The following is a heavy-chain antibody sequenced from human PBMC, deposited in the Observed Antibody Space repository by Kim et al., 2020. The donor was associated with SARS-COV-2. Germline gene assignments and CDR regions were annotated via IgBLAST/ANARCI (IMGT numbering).Heavy chain of an antibody. J-gene: IGHJ6*02. D-gene: IGHD2-15*01. Sequence: SVKGRFTISRDNTKNSLYLQMNSLRAEDTALYYCAKDKCSGGSCHYGMDVWGQGTTVTVSS. CDR3: AKDKCSGGSCHYGMDV. V-gene: IGHV3-9*01.